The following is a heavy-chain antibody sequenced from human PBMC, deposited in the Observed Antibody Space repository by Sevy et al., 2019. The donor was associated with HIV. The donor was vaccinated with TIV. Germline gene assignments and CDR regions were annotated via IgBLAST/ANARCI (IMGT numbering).Heavy chain of an antibody. J-gene: IGHJ4*02. CDR1: GFTFGDYA. V-gene: IGHV3-49*04. CDR3: TRWKGDQSIVDY. CDR2: LKSKASGGTL. Sequence: GGSLRISCAASGFTFGDYAMNWVRQAPGKGLEWVAFLKSKASGGTLHPDGCVQGRFTISMDDSKNTAYLQMNDLKTVETAVYYCTRWKGDQSIVDYWCQGDLLKVSP. D-gene: IGHD1-1*01.